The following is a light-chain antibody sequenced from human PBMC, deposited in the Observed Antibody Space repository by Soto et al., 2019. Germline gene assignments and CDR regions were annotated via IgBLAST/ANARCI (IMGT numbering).Light chain of an antibody. CDR2: RAS. CDR1: HHVATY. J-gene: IGKJ1*01. Sequence: EIVMTQSPVTLSVSPGERATLSCRASHHVATYLAWYQQKPGQPPRLLIYRASTRATGVSARFVGSGSVTEFTLTISSLQSDDFAVYYCQQYTARPPWTFGQGTRV. CDR3: QQYTARPPWT. V-gene: IGKV3-15*01.